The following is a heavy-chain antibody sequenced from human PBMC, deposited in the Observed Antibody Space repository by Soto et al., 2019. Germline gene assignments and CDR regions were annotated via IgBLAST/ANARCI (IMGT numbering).Heavy chain of an antibody. Sequence: SKTRSLTCTVSGGAINSYYWTCVRQPAGKGLEWIGRIYSSRSTKYNPSLQSRVTMSLXXXKXXXXLRXTPXXAAXTAVYYCARGQRFPDWSALWRQRTSVT. CDR3: ARGQRFPDWSAL. J-gene: IGHJ5*02. CDR2: IYSSRST. V-gene: IGHV4-4*07. CDR1: GGAINSYY. D-gene: IGHD3-3*01.